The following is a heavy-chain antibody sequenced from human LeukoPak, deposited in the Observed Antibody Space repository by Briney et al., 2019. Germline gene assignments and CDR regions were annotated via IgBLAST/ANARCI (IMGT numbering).Heavy chain of an antibody. D-gene: IGHD4-17*01. CDR3: ARESPYGSYLMDV. CDR1: GYTFTSYY. CDR2: INPSGGST. J-gene: IGHJ6*02. V-gene: IGHV1-46*01. Sequence: ASVKVSCKASGYTFTSYYIHWVRQAPGQGLEWVGVINPSGGSTGYAQTFQGRVTMTRETSTSTVYMELSSLRAEDTAVYSCARESPYGSYLMDVWGQGTTVTVSS.